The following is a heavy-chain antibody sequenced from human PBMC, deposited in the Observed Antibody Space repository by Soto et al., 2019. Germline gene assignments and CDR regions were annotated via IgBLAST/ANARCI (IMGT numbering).Heavy chain of an antibody. Sequence: PSETLSLTCTVSGGSISSGGYYWSWIRQHPGKGLEWIGYIYYSGSTYYNPSLKSRVTISVDTSKNQFSLKLSSVTAADTAVYYCERIIQQWLVPDYWGQGTLVTVSS. D-gene: IGHD6-19*01. CDR1: GGSISSGGYY. CDR2: IYYSGST. CDR3: ERIIQQWLVPDY. V-gene: IGHV4-31*03. J-gene: IGHJ4*02.